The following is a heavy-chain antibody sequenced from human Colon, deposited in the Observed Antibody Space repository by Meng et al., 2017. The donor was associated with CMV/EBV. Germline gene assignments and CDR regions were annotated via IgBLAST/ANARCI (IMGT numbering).Heavy chain of an antibody. CDR1: GFTFINFY. CDR2: ISGTGDNV. J-gene: IGHJ2*01. V-gene: IGHV3-21*01. D-gene: IGHD1-1*01. CDR3: AFRTSQILFDV. Sequence: VHWVESGGVPVSPGGSLGLSFAASGFTFINFYMNWVRQPPGKGLDWVSSISGTGDNVYYADSVKGRFSISRDNAKNLLYLQMNSLRADDTAVYYCAFRTSQILFDVWGRGTLVTVSS.